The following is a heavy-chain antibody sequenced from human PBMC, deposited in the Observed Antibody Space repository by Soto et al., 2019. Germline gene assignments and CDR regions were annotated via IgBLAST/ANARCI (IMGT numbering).Heavy chain of an antibody. V-gene: IGHV3-15*07. Sequence: EVQMVESGGGLVKPGGSLRLSCAVSGFSFRDAWMNWVRQAPGKGLEWVGRIKSRAAGGAIDYAAPVKGRFTISRDDSEDTLYLQINSLKTEDTAMYYGATDGSFGGVVVAFHLCGQGTMLSVSS. J-gene: IGHJ3*01. CDR3: ATDGSFGGVVVAFHL. D-gene: IGHD3-10*01. CDR2: IKSRAAGGAI. CDR1: GFSFRDAW.